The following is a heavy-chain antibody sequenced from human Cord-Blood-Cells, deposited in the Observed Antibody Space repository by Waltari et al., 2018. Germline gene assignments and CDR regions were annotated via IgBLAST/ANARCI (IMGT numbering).Heavy chain of an antibody. CDR3: ARDGKLGANYFDY. CDR2: IYYSGST. Sequence: QVQLQESGPGLVKPSQTLSLTCTVSGGSISSGDYYWSWIRQPPGKGREWIGYIYYSGSTYYNPSLKSRVTISVDTSKNQFSLKLSSVTAADTAVYYCARDGKLGANYFDYWGQGTLVTVSS. D-gene: IGHD7-27*01. CDR1: GGSISSGDYY. V-gene: IGHV4-30-4*01. J-gene: IGHJ4*02.